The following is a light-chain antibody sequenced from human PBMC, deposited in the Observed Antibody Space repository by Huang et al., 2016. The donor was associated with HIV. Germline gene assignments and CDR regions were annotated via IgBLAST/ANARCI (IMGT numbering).Light chain of an antibody. J-gene: IGKJ4*01. V-gene: IGKV3-11*01. CDR3: QQRSSGVT. Sequence: IVLTQSPATLSWYPGERVTLSCRASQSVGNYIAWYQHHPGRSPNLLIYDTSNRAAVTPCRRSGSGTETDFTLSISSLQAEDFAVYYYQQRSSGVTFGGGTKLQIK. CDR2: DTS. CDR1: QSVGNY.